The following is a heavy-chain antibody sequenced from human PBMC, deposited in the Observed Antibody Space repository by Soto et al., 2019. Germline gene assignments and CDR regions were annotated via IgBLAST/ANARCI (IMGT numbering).Heavy chain of an antibody. V-gene: IGHV1-24*01. CDR1: GYSLNELS. Sequence: QVHLVQSGAEVKKPGASVKVSCKVSGYSLNELSIHWVRQAPGKGLEWMGGFDPEDGEIVYAQKFQGRVTMTEDTSTDTANMALSSLRSEDTAVYYCATGGPAGDFDNWGQGTLVTVSS. J-gene: IGHJ4*02. CDR3: ATGGPAGDFDN. CDR2: FDPEDGEI. D-gene: IGHD3-10*01.